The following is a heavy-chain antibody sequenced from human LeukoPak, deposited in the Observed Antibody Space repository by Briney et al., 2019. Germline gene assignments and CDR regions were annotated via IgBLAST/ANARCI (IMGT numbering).Heavy chain of an antibody. CDR1: GGTFSSYA. Sequence: ASVKVSCKASGGTFSSYAISWVRQAPGQGLEWMGWMNPNSGNTGYAQKFQGRVTMTRNTSISTAYMELSSLRSEDTAVYYCASPASSWYVRYYYYGMDVWGQGTTVTVSS. CDR3: ASPASSWYVRYYYYGMDV. V-gene: IGHV1-8*02. CDR2: MNPNSGNT. D-gene: IGHD6-13*01. J-gene: IGHJ6*02.